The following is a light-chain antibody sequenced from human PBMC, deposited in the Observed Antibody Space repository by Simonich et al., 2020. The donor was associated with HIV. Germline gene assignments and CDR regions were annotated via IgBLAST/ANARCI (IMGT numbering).Light chain of an antibody. CDR3: QQYNSYSQM. CDR1: QSINNW. Sequence: DIQMTQSPSTLSASVGDRVTITWRASQSINNWLAWYQQKPGKAPKLLIYKASSLESGVPSRFSGSGSGTEFTLTISSLQPDDFANYYCQQYNSYSQMFGQGTKVEIK. J-gene: IGKJ1*01. CDR2: KAS. V-gene: IGKV1-5*03.